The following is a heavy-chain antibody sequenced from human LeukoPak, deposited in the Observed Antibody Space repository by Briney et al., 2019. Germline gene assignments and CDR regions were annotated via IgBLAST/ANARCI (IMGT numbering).Heavy chain of an antibody. D-gene: IGHD3-22*01. V-gene: IGHV3-30*04. J-gene: IGHJ4*02. CDR1: GFTFSSYA. CDR2: ISYDGSNK. Sequence: GGSLRLSCAASGFTFSSYAMHWVRQAPGKGLEWVAVISYDGSNKYYADSVKGRFTISRDNSKNTLYLQMNSLRAEDTAVYYCARDMDYYDSSGYSYWGQGTLVTVSS. CDR3: ARDMDYYDSSGYSY.